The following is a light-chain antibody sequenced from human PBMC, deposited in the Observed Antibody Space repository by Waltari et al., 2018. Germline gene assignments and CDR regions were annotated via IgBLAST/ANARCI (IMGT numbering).Light chain of an antibody. CDR3: QQYNRWPPIT. CDR2: DAS. V-gene: IGKV3-15*01. Sequence: EVVMTQSPATLSVFPGESATLSCRASQTVSSNLAWYQQRPGQAPRLLIFDASTRAPSVPARFSGSGSGTEFTLTIRSLQSEDSAVYYCQQYNRWPPITFGQGTRLGIK. CDR1: QTVSSN. J-gene: IGKJ5*01.